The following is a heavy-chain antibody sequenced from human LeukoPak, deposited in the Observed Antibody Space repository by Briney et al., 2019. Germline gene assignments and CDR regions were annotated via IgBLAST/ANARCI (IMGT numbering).Heavy chain of an antibody. J-gene: IGHJ3*02. D-gene: IGHD2-2*01. CDR3: AREGVVPAASVHDAFDI. V-gene: IGHV3-66*01. Sequence: GRSLRLSCAASGFTFSSYGMHWVRQAPGKGLEWVSVIYSGDSTYYAGSVKGRFTISSDNSKNTLYLQMNSLRAEDTAVYYCAREGVVPAASVHDAFDIWGQGTMVTVSS. CDR2: IYSGDST. CDR1: GFTFSSYG.